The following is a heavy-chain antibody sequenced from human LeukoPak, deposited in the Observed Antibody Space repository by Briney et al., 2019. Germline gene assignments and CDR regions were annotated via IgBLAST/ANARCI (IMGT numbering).Heavy chain of an antibody. CDR1: GYTFTDYY. V-gene: IGHV1-2*02. J-gene: IGHJ4*02. Sequence: GASVKVSCKASGYTFTDYYMHWVRQAPGHGLEWMGWIYPDSGGTNYAQKFQGRVTMTRDTSISTAYMGLSRLTSDDTAVYYCARGGYSYGFDYWGQGTLVTVSS. D-gene: IGHD5-18*01. CDR3: ARGGYSYGFDY. CDR2: IYPDSGGT.